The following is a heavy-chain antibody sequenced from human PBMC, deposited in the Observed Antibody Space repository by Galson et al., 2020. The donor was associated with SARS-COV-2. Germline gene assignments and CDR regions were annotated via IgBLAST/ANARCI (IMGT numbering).Heavy chain of an antibody. D-gene: IGHD6-13*01. CDR3: ARTLSSQDGFDF. Sequence: ASVKVSCKASGYTFTTYNMHWVRQAPGQGLEWMGVINPSGGTARYAQKFQGKVTMTRDTSTSTVYMELRSLRSDDTAVYYCARTLSSQDGFDFWGQGTVVTVSS. V-gene: IGHV1-46*03. CDR1: GYTFTTYN. CDR2: INPSGGTA. J-gene: IGHJ3*01.